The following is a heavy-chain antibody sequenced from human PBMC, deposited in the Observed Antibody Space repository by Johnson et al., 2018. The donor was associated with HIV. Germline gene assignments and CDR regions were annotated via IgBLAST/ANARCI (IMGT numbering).Heavy chain of an antibody. J-gene: IGHJ3*02. CDR1: GFIFSNFA. D-gene: IGHD4-17*01. V-gene: IGHV3-20*04. CDR2: INWNGDTT. Sequence: VQLVESGGGVVQPGRSLRLSCVASGFIFSNFAMHWVRQAPGKGLEWVSAINWNGDTTTYADSVKGRFTISRDNAKNSLYLQMNSLRAEDTAFYYCATLTVRSMGFDIWGQGTMVTVSS. CDR3: ATLTVRSMGFDI.